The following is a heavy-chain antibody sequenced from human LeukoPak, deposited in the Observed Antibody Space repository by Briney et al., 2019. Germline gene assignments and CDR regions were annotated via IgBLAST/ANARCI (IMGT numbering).Heavy chain of an antibody. CDR1: GFTSSTYS. CDR2: ISSSGSNI. V-gene: IGHV3-21*01. J-gene: IGHJ1*01. Sequence: GGSLRLSCAASGFTSSTYSMNWVRQAPGKGLEWVYAISSSGSNIYYADPVRGRFTISRDNAKNSLYLQMNGQRAEDTAVYYCTSYRAEYFQHWGQGTLVTVSS. CDR3: TSYRAEYFQH.